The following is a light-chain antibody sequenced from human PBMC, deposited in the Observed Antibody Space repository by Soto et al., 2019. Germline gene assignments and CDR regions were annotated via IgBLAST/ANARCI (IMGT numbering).Light chain of an antibody. CDR1: QSVSSSF. V-gene: IGKV3-20*01. CDR3: QPYGSSSWT. Sequence: EIVVPQSPGTLALSPGERATLSCRASQSVSSSFLAWYQQKPGQAPRLLIYGASSRATGIPHRFSGSGSGTDFTLTISRLEPEDVAVYYCQPYGSSSWTFGQGTKVEIK. J-gene: IGKJ1*01. CDR2: GAS.